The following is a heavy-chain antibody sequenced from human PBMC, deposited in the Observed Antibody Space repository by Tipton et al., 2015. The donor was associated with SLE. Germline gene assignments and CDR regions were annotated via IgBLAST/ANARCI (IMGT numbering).Heavy chain of an antibody. CDR2: FYFSGSS. CDR3: ARHLGVIVAFEV. Sequence: TLSLTCIVSGASISTYYWSWIRQSPGKGLEWIGFFYFSGSSQYNPSLKSRVAISADTSNNQFSLELRSVTAADTAVYYCARHLGVIVAFEVWGQGTVLTVSS. V-gene: IGHV4-59*01. CDR1: GASISTYY. J-gene: IGHJ3*01. D-gene: IGHD3-10*01.